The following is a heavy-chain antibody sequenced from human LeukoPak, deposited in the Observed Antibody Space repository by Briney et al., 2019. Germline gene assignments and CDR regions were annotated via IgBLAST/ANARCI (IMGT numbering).Heavy chain of an antibody. CDR1: GGSISSSNW. D-gene: IGHD2-15*01. Sequence: SGTLSLTCAVSGGSISSSNWWSWVRQPPGKGLEWIGEIYHSGSTNYNPSLKSRVTISVDTSKNQFSLKLSSVTAADTAVYYCARADCSGGSCPNAFDIWGQGTMVTVSS. V-gene: IGHV4-4*02. J-gene: IGHJ3*02. CDR3: ARADCSGGSCPNAFDI. CDR2: IYHSGST.